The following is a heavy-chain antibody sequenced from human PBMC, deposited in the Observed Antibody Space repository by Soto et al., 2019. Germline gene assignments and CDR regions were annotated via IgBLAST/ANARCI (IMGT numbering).Heavy chain of an antibody. Sequence: SVQVSCTASGGPFPKSAISWVRQAPGQGLEWMGGVVVTSGTVNYAQKFQGRVTITADESTSTAYMEVTSLKSEDTAIYYCAGYFCYAGTPVYFDFWGQGTLVT. D-gene: IGHD1-26*01. CDR1: GGPFPKSA. V-gene: IGHV1-69*01. J-gene: IGHJ4*02. CDR2: VVVTSGTV. CDR3: AGYFCYAGTPVYFDF.